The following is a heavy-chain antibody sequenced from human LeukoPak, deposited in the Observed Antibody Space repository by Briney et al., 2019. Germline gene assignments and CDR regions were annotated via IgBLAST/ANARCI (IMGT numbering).Heavy chain of an antibody. CDR3: AKLALDYRDMDDDDY. CDR1: GFTFSSYA. V-gene: IGHV3-23*01. Sequence: PGGSLRLSCAASGFTFSSYAMSWVRQAPGKGLEWVSAISGSGGSTYYTDSVKGRFTISRDNSKNTLYLQMNSLRAEDTAVYYCAKLALDYRDMDDDDYWGQGTLVTVSS. CDR2: ISGSGGST. J-gene: IGHJ4*02. D-gene: IGHD4-11*01.